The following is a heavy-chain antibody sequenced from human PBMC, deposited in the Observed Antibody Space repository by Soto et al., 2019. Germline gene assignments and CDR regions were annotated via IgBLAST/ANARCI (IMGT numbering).Heavy chain of an antibody. CDR3: AKTFGRNWLLDY. V-gene: IGHV3-23*01. D-gene: IGHD1-1*01. CDR1: GFIFSDYG. Sequence: ESGGGLVQPEGSLRLSCEGSGFIFSDYGISWVRQSPEKGLQWVSAMSGSGGSRYYADSVKGRFTISRDNSKNTVYLQMSSLRGDDTAIYYRAKTFGRNWLLDYWGQGTLVTVSS. J-gene: IGHJ4*02. CDR2: MSGSGGSR.